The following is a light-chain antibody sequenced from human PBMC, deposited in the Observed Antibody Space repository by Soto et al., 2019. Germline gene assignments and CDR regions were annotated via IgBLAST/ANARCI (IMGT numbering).Light chain of an antibody. CDR1: SGYSTYA. CDR2: INYDGTH. Sequence: QPVLTQSPSASASLGASVKLTCTLSSGYSTYAIAWHQQQSGKGPRFLMKINYDGTHSKGDGFYDRFSGSSSGAERHLTIYSLQSEDEADYYCQSLGTGMLVFGGGTKLTVL. CDR3: QSLGTGMLV. V-gene: IGLV4-69*01. J-gene: IGLJ3*02.